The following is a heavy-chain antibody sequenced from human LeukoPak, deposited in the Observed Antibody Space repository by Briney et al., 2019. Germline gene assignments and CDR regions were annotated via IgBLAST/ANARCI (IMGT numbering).Heavy chain of an antibody. V-gene: IGHV3-11*04. J-gene: IGHJ4*02. CDR1: GFTFSDYY. D-gene: IGHD6-19*01. CDR2: ISSSGSTI. CDR3: AKDWGIAVARGYFDY. Sequence: GGSLRLSCAASGFTFSDYYMSWIRQAPGKGLEWVSYISSSGSTIYYADSVKGRFTISRDNAKNSLYLQMNSLRAEDTAVYYCAKDWGIAVARGYFDYWGQGTLVTVSS.